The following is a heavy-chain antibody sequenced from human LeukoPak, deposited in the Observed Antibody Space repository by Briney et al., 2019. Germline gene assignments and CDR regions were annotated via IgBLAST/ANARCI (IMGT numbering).Heavy chain of an antibody. D-gene: IGHD3-3*01. Sequence: PGGSLRLSCAASGFTFDDYAMHWVRQAPGKGLEWVSGISWNSGSTGYADSVKGRFTISRDNAKNSLYLQMNSLRAEDTALYYCAKDLRFLEWLFAFDIWGQGTMVTVSS. CDR2: ISWNSGST. CDR1: GFTFDDYA. V-gene: IGHV3-9*01. CDR3: AKDLRFLEWLFAFDI. J-gene: IGHJ3*02.